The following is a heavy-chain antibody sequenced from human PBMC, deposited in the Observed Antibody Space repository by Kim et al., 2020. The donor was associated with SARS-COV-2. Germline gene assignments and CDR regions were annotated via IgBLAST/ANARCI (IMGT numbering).Heavy chain of an antibody. D-gene: IGHD3-3*01. J-gene: IGHJ5*02. CDR2: IYYTGST. Sequence: SETLSLTCTISGGSIRDNYWNWVRQPPGKGLEWIGYIYYTGSTNYNPSLKSRVSMSIDTSNNRFSLEVTSVTAAYTAVYYWSRSPRSDYDFWNTSQPFDP. CDR3: SRSPRSDYDFWNTSQPFDP. CDR1: GGSIRDNY. V-gene: IGHV4-59*01.